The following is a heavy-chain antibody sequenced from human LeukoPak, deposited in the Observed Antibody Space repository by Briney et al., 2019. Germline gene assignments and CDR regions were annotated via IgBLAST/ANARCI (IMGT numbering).Heavy chain of an antibody. J-gene: IGHJ4*02. V-gene: IGHV3-7*01. D-gene: IGHD5/OR15-5a*01. Sequence: GGSLRLSCAASGFTFSSYWMSWVRQAPGKGLEWVANIKQDGSEKYYVDSVKGRFTISRDNAKNSLYLQMNSLRAEDTAVYYCASVPVSTRPPFDYWGKGTLVTVSS. CDR3: ASVPVSTRPPFDY. CDR2: IKQDGSEK. CDR1: GFTFSSYW.